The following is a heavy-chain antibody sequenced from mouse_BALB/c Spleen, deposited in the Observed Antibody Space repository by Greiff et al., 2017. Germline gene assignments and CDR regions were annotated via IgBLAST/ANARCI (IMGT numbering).Heavy chain of an antibody. CDR3: ARSEEVDY. Sequence: VQLQQSGAELVRPGASVTLSCKASGYTFTDYEMHWVKQTPVHGLEWIGAIDPETGGTAYNQKFKGKATLTVDKSSSTAYMQLSSPTSEDSAVYYCARSEEVDYWGQGTTLTVSS. CDR2: IDPETGGT. J-gene: IGHJ2*01. CDR1: GYTFTDYE. V-gene: IGHV1-15*01.